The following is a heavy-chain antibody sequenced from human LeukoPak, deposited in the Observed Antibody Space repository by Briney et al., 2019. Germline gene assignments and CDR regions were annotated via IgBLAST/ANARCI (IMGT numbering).Heavy chain of an antibody. D-gene: IGHD6-19*01. V-gene: IGHV3-15*01. CDR1: GFTFSNTW. Sequence: GGSLRLSCAASGFTFSNTWMSWVRQAPGKGLEWVGRIKSKTDGGTTDYAAPVKGRFTISRDDSKNTLYLQMNGLKTEDTAVYYCTTDPSSGWYGLFYFDYWGQGTLVTVSS. CDR3: TTDPSSGWYGLFYFDY. J-gene: IGHJ4*02. CDR2: IKSKTDGGTT.